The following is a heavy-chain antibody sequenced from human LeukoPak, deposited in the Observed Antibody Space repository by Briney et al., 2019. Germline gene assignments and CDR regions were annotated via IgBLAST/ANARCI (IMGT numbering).Heavy chain of an antibody. CDR3: ARERGNYFRY. CDR1: GFTFSSYA. J-gene: IGHJ4*02. Sequence: PGGSLRLSCAASGFTFSSYAMSWVRQAPGKGLEWVSYISGGSTTIHYTGSVKGRFTISRDNINNALYLQMNSLRDEDTAVYYCARERGNYFRYWGQGTLVTVSS. V-gene: IGHV3-48*02. CDR2: ISGGSTTI.